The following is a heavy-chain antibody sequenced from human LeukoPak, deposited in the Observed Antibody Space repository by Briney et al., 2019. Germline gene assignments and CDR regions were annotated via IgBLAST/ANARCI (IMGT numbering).Heavy chain of an antibody. CDR1: GFTFSVYW. CDR3: ARGIASGIDFFDP. J-gene: IGHJ5*02. D-gene: IGHD6-13*01. CDR2: IREDGSEQ. Sequence: GGSLRLSCAASGFTFSVYWRTWVRQAPGKGLEWVANIREDGSEQYYVDSVRGRFTISRDNAKNSLYLQMNSLRAEDTAVYYCARGIASGIDFFDPWGQGTLVTVSS. V-gene: IGHV3-7*01.